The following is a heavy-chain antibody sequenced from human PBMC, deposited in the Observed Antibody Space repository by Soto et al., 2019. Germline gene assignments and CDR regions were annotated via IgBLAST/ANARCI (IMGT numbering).Heavy chain of an antibody. Sequence: QPGGSLRLSCAASGFTFSSYGMHWVRQAPGKGLEWVAVISHDGNDKYHADSVKGRFTISRDNSKNTLYLQMNSLRLEDTAVYYCAKDGDVAAAGYYFDYWGRGTLVTVSS. D-gene: IGHD6-13*01. J-gene: IGHJ4*02. CDR1: GFTFSSYG. CDR2: ISHDGNDK. V-gene: IGHV3-30*18. CDR3: AKDGDVAAAGYYFDY.